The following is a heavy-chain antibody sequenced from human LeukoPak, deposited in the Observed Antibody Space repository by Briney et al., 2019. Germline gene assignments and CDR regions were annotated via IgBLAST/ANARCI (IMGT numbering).Heavy chain of an antibody. V-gene: IGHV4-34*01. D-gene: IGHD4-17*01. CDR3: AGRYGDYVGSPFDY. Sequence: SETLSLTCAVYGGSFSGYYWSWIRQPPGKGLEWIGEINHSGSTNYNPSLKSRVTISADTSKNQVSPKLTSVTAADTAVYYCAGRYGDYVGSPFDYWGQGTLVTVSS. J-gene: IGHJ4*02. CDR1: GGSFSGYY. CDR2: INHSGST.